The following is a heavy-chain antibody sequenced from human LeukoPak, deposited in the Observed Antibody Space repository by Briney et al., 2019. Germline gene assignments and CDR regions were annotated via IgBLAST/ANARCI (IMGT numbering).Heavy chain of an antibody. CDR2: ISNGGST. CDR1: GGSISTYY. CDR3: VRLQPNTGEWAFDI. Sequence: SSETLPLTCTVSGGSISTYYWSWIRQPPGEGLEWIGYISNGGSTKYNPSLKSRVTISVDTSKNQLSLKLRSVTAADTAVYHCVRLQPNTGEWAFDIWGQGTMVSVSS. D-gene: IGHD1-1*01. V-gene: IGHV4-59*01. J-gene: IGHJ3*02.